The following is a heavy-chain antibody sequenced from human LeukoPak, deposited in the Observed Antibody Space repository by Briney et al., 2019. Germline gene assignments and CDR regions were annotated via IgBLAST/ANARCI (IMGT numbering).Heavy chain of an antibody. Sequence: GGPLTLSCAASGFSFSNYAMHWVRQATGKGLEWVAVVAHDGSNKYFADFVRGRFTISRDNSKNTLYLQMNSLTSEDTGFYYCARDRGVLYYFDNWGQGTRVTVSS. CDR3: ARDRGVLYYFDN. CDR1: GFSFSNYA. CDR2: VAHDGSNK. D-gene: IGHD3-10*01. J-gene: IGHJ4*02. V-gene: IGHV3-30*04.